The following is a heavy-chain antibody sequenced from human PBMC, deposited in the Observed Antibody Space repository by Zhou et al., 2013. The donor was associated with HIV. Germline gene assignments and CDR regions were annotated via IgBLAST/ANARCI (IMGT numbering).Heavy chain of an antibody. Sequence: QVQLVQSGAEVKKPGSSVKVSCKASGGTFSSYAISWVRQAPGQGLEWMGGIIPLFGSANYAQKFQGRVTITADESTSTAYMELSSLRSEDTAVYYCARGHYGSDYYYYYYMDVWGKGTTVTVSS. D-gene: IGHD3-10*01. V-gene: IGHV1-69*12. CDR3: ARGHYGSDYYYYYYMDV. CDR1: GGTFSSYA. CDR2: IIPLFGSA. J-gene: IGHJ6*03.